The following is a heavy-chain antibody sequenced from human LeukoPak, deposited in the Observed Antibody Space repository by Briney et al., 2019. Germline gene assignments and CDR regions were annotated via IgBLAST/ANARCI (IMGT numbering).Heavy chain of an antibody. CDR3: ARDYEGWFDP. J-gene: IGHJ5*02. V-gene: IGHV1-69*04. D-gene: IGHD5-12*01. CDR2: IIPILGIA. CDR1: GGTFSSYA. Sequence: GASVKVSCKASGGTFSSYAISWVRQAPGQGLEWMGRIIPILGIANYAQKFQGRVTITADKSTSTAYMEQSSLRSEDTAVYYCARDYEGWFDPWGQGTLVTVSS.